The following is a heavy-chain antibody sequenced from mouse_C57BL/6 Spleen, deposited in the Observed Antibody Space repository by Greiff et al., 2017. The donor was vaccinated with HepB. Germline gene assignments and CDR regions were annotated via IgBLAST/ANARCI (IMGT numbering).Heavy chain of an antibody. D-gene: IGHD2-2*01. CDR2: IDPSDSYT. CDR3: ARNRGYDGYAMDY. Sequence: VQLQQPGAELVMPGASVKLSCKASGYTFTSYWMHWVKQRPGQGLEWIGEIDPSDSYTNYNQKFKGKSTLTVDKSSSTAYMQLSSLTSEDSAVYYCARNRGYDGYAMDYWGQGTSVTVSS. CDR1: GYTFTSYW. V-gene: IGHV1-69*01. J-gene: IGHJ4*01.